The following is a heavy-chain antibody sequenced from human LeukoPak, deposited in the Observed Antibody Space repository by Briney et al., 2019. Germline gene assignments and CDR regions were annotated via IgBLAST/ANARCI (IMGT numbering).Heavy chain of an antibody. CDR1: GYSITSGYY. CDR3: ARERAGAYFDY. Sequence: SETLSLTCTVSGYSITSGYYWGWIRQPPGKGLEWIGNIYHSGSTYYNPSLKSRVTMSVDTSKNQFPLKLSSVTAADTAVYYCARERAGAYFDYWGQGTLVTVSS. V-gene: IGHV4-38-2*02. D-gene: IGHD1-26*01. CDR2: IYHSGST. J-gene: IGHJ4*02.